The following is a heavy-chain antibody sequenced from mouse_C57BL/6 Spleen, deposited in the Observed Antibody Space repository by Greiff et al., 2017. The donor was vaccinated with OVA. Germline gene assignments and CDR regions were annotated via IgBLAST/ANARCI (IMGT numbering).Heavy chain of an antibody. J-gene: IGHJ3*01. Sequence: QVQLKQPGAELVKPGASVKLSCKASGYTFTSYWMHWVKQRPGRGLEWIGRIDPNSGGTKYNEKFKSKATLTVDKPSSTAYMQLSSLTSEDSAVYYCARDYGSSGFAYWGQGTLVTVSA. CDR2: IDPNSGGT. V-gene: IGHV1-72*01. D-gene: IGHD1-1*01. CDR1: GYTFTSYW. CDR3: ARDYGSSGFAY.